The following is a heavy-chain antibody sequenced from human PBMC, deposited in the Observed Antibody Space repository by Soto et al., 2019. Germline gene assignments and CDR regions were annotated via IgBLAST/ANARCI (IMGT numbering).Heavy chain of an antibody. CDR1: GGTFSSYA. Sequence: QVQLVQSGAEVKKPGSSVKVSCKASGGTFSSYAISWVRQAPGQGLGGMGGIIPIFGTANYAQKFQGRVTITADESTSTAYMELSSLRSEDTAVYYCARGSLEWELPSYFDYWGQGTLVTVSS. V-gene: IGHV1-69*01. J-gene: IGHJ4*02. CDR3: ARGSLEWELPSYFDY. D-gene: IGHD1-26*01. CDR2: IIPIFGTA.